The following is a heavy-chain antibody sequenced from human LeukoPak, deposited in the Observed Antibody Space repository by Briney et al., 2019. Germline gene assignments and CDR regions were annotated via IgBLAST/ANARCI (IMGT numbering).Heavy chain of an antibody. D-gene: IGHD6-19*01. CDR1: GDSISYHKHY. Sequence: SETLSLTCAVSGDSISYHKHYWDWIRQPPGKGLEWIGTVYYTGNTYYNPSLKSRVAISVDTSKNQFSLQLTSMTAADTAVYYCARLRAMAGHRGGFDFWGRGTMVTVSS. CDR3: ARLRAMAGHRGGFDF. V-gene: IGHV4-39*01. J-gene: IGHJ3*01. CDR2: VYYTGNT.